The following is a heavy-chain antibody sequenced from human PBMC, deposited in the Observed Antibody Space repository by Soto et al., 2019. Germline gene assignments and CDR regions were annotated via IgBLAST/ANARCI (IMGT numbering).Heavy chain of an antibody. D-gene: IGHD2-8*01. CDR3: ASGVYAIEAEGEYFDY. V-gene: IGHV4-59*01. Sequence: QVQLQESGPGLVKPSETLSLPCTVSGCSIRSYYWSWVRQPPGKGLEWIGYIYYSGSTNYNPSLKSRVTISVVTPKNQFSLKLSSVTAAVTAVYYCASGVYAIEAEGEYFDYWGRGTLVTVSS. CDR2: IYYSGST. J-gene: IGHJ4*02. CDR1: GCSIRSYY.